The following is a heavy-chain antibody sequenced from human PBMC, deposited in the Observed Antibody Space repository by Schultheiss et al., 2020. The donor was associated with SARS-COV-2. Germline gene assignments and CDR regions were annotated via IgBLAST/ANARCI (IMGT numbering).Heavy chain of an antibody. D-gene: IGHD6-6*01. Sequence: ASVKVSCKASGYTFTSYAMHWVRQAPGQGLEWMGIINPSGGSTSYAQKFQGRVTMTRDTSTSTVYMELSSLRSEDTAVYYCARDPDEYSSSFPIDYWGQGTLVTVSS. CDR2: INPSGGST. J-gene: IGHJ4*02. CDR3: ARDPDEYSSSFPIDY. CDR1: GYTFTSYA. V-gene: IGHV1-46*01.